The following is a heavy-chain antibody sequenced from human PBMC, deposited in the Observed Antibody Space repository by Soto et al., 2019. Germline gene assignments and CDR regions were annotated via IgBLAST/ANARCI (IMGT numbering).Heavy chain of an antibody. CDR3: ARGGGQNAFDI. CDR1: GFTFSSYA. J-gene: IGHJ3*02. CDR2: ISYDGSNK. Sequence: GGSLRLSCAASGFTFSSYAMHWVRQAPGKGLEWVAVISYDGSNKYYADSVKGRFTISRDNSKNTLYLQMNSLRAEDTAVYYCARGGGQNAFDIWGQGTMVTVSS. D-gene: IGHD3-16*01. V-gene: IGHV3-30-3*01.